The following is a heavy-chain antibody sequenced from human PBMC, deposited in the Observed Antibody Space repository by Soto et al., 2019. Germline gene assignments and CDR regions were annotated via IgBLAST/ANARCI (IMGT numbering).Heavy chain of an antibody. V-gene: IGHV3-33*01. J-gene: IGHJ4*02. D-gene: IGHD1-26*01. CDR1: GFTFSSYG. CDR2: IWYDGSNK. Sequence: LRLSCAASGFTFSSYGMHWVRQAPGKGLEWVTIIWYDGSNKYYADSVKGRFTISRDDSKNTLYLQMNSLRADDTAVYYCARGSGSPYVIDYWGQGTLVTVSS. CDR3: ARGSGSPYVIDY.